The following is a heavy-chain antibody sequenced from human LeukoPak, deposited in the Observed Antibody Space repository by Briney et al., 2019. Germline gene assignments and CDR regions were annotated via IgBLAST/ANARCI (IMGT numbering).Heavy chain of an antibody. D-gene: IGHD2-2*01. CDR3: ARGPSPYNWFDP. J-gene: IGHJ5*02. V-gene: IGHV3-21*01. CDR1: GFTFSSYS. CDR2: ISSSSSYI. Sequence: GGSLRLSCAASGFTFSSYSMNWVRQAPGKGLEWVSSISSSSSYIYYADSVKGRFTISRDNAKNSLYLQMNSLRAEDTAVYYCARGPSPYNWFDPWGQGTLVTVSS.